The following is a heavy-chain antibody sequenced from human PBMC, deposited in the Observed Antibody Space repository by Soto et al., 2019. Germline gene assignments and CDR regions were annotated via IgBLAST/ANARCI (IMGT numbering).Heavy chain of an antibody. Sequence: QVQLQESGPGLVKPSETLSLTCAVSGDSISSPTWWPWVRQPPGKGLEWIGEVYHSGSTNYNSSLKSRVTISVDKSKNQFSLRLTSVTAADTAVYYCATRAPIDGDPYWGQGTLVTVSS. D-gene: IGHD4-17*01. CDR1: GDSISSPTW. CDR3: ATRAPIDGDPY. J-gene: IGHJ4*02. CDR2: VYHSGST. V-gene: IGHV4-4*02.